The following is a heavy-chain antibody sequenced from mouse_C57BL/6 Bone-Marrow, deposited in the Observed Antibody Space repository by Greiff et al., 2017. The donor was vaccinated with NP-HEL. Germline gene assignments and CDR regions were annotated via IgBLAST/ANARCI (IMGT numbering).Heavy chain of an antibody. V-gene: IGHV5-2*03. Sequence: EVKLEESGGGLVQPGESLKLSCESNEYAFPSHDMSWVRKTPEKRLELVAAINSDGGSTYYPDTMERRFIISRDNTKKTLYLQMSSLRSEDTALYYCARNWDGTYAMDYWGQGTSVTVSS. J-gene: IGHJ4*01. D-gene: IGHD4-1*01. CDR1: EYAFPSHD. CDR2: INSDGGST. CDR3: ARNWDGTYAMDY.